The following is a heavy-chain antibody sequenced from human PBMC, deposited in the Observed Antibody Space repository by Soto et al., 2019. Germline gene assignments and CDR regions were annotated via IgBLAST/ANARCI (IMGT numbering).Heavy chain of an antibody. V-gene: IGHV3-30*04. CDR1: GFTFSNYA. J-gene: IGHJ4*02. Sequence: QVQLVESGGGLVQPGVSLRLSCAASGFTFSNYAMHWVRQAPGKGLQWVAVISYDGRNKSYADSVKVRFTIASENSKNPLYLQIQSLRAEDTAVNYGARVYYFEYWGQGTVV. CDR2: ISYDGRNK. CDR3: ARVYYFEY.